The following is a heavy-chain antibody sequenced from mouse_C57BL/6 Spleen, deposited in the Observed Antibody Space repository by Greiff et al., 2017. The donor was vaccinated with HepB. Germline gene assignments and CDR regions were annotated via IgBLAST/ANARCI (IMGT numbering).Heavy chain of an antibody. D-gene: IGHD2-4*01. J-gene: IGHJ2*01. CDR3: ARIYYDYVRYCDY. CDR1: GYSITSGYY. Sequence: EVKLMESGPGLVKPSQSLSLTCSVTGYSITSGYYWNWIRQFPGNKLEWMGYISYDGSNNYNPSLKNRISITRDTSKNQFFLKLNSVTTEDTATYYCARIYYDYVRYCDYWGQGTTLTVSS. V-gene: IGHV3-6*01. CDR2: ISYDGSN.